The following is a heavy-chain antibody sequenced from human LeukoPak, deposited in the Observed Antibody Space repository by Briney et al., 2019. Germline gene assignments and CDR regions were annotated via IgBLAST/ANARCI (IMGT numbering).Heavy chain of an antibody. V-gene: IGHV3-30*03. CDR3: ARGIDAYFDY. J-gene: IGHJ4*02. Sequence: GVSLRLSCAASGFTFSSYGMHWVRQAPGKGLEWVAIMSYDGSNTYYADSVQGRFSISRDNSKSTLYLQTNSLRTEDTAVYYCARGIDAYFDYWGQGTLVTVSS. CDR2: MSYDGSNT. CDR1: GFTFSSYG. D-gene: IGHD2-15*01.